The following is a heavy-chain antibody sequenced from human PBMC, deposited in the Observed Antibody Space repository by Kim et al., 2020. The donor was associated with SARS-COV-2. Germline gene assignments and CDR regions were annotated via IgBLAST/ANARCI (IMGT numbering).Heavy chain of an antibody. J-gene: IGHJ1*01. Sequence: SETLSLTCAVYGGSFSGYYWSWIRQPPGKGLEWIGEINHSGSTNYNPSLKSRVTISVDTSKNQFSLKLSSVTAADTAVYYCARGKGNIVVVPAAIGRSHPFQHWGQGTLVTVSS. CDR1: GGSFSGYY. CDR2: INHSGST. CDR3: ARGKGNIVVVPAAIGRSHPFQH. D-gene: IGHD2-2*01. V-gene: IGHV4-34*01.